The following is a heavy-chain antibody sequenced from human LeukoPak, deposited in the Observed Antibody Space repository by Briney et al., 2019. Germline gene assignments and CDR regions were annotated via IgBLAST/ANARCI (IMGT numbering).Heavy chain of an antibody. CDR2: INPNSGGT. CDR3: ARRGSGSYGYFDY. Sequence: GASVKVSCKASGYTFTGYYMHWVRQAPGQGLEWMGWINPNSGGTNYAQKFQGRVTMTRDTSISTAYMELSRLRSDDTAVYYCARRGSGSYGYFDYWGQGTLVTISS. J-gene: IGHJ4*02. V-gene: IGHV1-2*02. CDR1: GYTFTGYY. D-gene: IGHD3-10*01.